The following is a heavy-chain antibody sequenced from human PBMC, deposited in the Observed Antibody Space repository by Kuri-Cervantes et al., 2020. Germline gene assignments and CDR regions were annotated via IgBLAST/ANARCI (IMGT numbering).Heavy chain of an antibody. CDR3: ARGPLYSSSWSVDY. J-gene: IGHJ4*02. CDR2: INPNSGGT. Sequence: ASVKVSCKASGYTFTSYDINWVRQATGQGLEWMGWINPNSGGTNYAQKFQGRVTMTRDTSISTAYMELSRLRSDDTAVYYCARGPLYSSSWSVDYWGQGTLVTVSS. D-gene: IGHD6-13*01. V-gene: IGHV1-2*02. CDR1: GYTFTSYD.